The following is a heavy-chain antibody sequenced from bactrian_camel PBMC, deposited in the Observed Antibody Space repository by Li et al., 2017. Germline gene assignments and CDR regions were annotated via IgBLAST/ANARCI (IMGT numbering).Heavy chain of an antibody. Sequence: QVQLVESGGGLVQPGGSLRLSCEASGFTFSSYGMTWVRQAPGKGLEWVSGIYDDDAYYTDSVKGRFTISRGNGKNTGYLQMNMLKSSDTALYYCYTHGSWCRLNYRGQGTQVTVS. J-gene: IGHJ4*01. CDR1: GFTFSSYG. CDR2: IYDDDA. V-gene: IGHV3S6*01. CDR3: YTHGSWCRLNY. D-gene: IGHD6*01.